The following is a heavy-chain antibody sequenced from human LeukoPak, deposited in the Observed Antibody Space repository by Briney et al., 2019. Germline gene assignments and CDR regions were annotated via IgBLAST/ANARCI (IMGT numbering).Heavy chain of an antibody. Sequence: ASVKVSCKASGYTFTSYGISWVRQAPGQGLEWMGWISAYNGNTNYAQKLQGRVTMTTDTSTSTAHMELSRLRSDDTAVYYCAREKLVGDSFDPWGQGTLVTVSS. D-gene: IGHD1-26*01. J-gene: IGHJ5*02. CDR3: AREKLVGDSFDP. CDR1: GYTFTSYG. CDR2: ISAYNGNT. V-gene: IGHV1-18*01.